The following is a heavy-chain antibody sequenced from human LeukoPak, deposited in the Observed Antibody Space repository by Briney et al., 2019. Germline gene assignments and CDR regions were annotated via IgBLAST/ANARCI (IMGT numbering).Heavy chain of an antibody. J-gene: IGHJ4*02. V-gene: IGHV4-39*07. D-gene: IGHD3-22*01. CDR1: GGSISSSSYY. Sequence: ASETLTLTCTVSGGSISSSSYYWGWIRQPPGKGLEWIGSIYYSGSTSYNPSLKSRVTISVDTSKNQFSLKLSSVTAADTAVYYCAVNYYDSSGPFDYWGQGTLVTVSS. CDR3: AVNYYDSSGPFDY. CDR2: IYYSGST.